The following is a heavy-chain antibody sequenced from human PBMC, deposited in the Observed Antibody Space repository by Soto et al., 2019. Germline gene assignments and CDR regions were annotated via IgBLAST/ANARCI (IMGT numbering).Heavy chain of an antibody. D-gene: IGHD3-10*01. CDR2: IYSNGNT. CDR3: ARHSPPFFYGSGPWDV. Sequence: QVQLQESGPGLVRPSETLSLTCTVSGGSISNSSWSWIRQSPGKGLEWIGYIYSNGNTNYNPSLKRRLTISIDPSKNQFSLQLSSLSAADTAVYYCARHSPPFFYGSGPWDVWGQGTTVTVSS. V-gene: IGHV4-59*08. J-gene: IGHJ6*02. CDR1: GGSISNSS.